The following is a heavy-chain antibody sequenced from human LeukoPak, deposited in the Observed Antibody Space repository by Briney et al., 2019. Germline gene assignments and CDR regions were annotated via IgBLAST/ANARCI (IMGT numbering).Heavy chain of an antibody. J-gene: IGHJ5*02. CDR1: GGSISGSSYY. D-gene: IGHD5-18*01. CDR2: IYYSGST. V-gene: IGHV4-39*07. CDR3: AATDTAMVHFNWFDP. Sequence: SETLSLTCTVSGGSISGSSYYWGWIRQPPGKGLEWIGSIYYSGSTNYNPSLKSRVTISVDTSKNQFSLKLSSVTAADTAVYYCAATDTAMVHFNWFDPWGQGTLVTVSS.